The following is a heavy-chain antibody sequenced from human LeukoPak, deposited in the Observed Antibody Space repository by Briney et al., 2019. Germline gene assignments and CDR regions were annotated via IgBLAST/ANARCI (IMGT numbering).Heavy chain of an antibody. Sequence: GGSLRLSCAASGFTFSIYEINWVRQAPGKGLEWLAVISYDGSNKYYADSVKGRFTISRDNSKNTLYLQMNSLRAEDTAVYYCAKGGLGGGATLFDYWGQGTLVTVSS. D-gene: IGHD1-26*01. CDR2: ISYDGSNK. CDR3: AKGGLGGGATLFDY. V-gene: IGHV3-30*18. CDR1: GFTFSIYE. J-gene: IGHJ4*02.